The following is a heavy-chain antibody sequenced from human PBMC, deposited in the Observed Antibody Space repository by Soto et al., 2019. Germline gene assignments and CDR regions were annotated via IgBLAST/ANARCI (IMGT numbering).Heavy chain of an antibody. J-gene: IGHJ6*03. CDR2: IIPILGIA. CDR1: GGTFSSYT. D-gene: IGHD2-2*01. V-gene: IGHV1-69*02. Sequence: QVQLVQSGAEVKKPGSSVKVSCKASGGTFSSYTISWVRQAPGQGLEWMGRIIPILGIANYAQKFQGRVTITADKAKSTADMELTSPRSEDTAVYYCAKASTCSSTSGPRSLYYYYYYMDVWGKGTKVAFS. CDR3: AKASTCSSTSGPRSLYYYYYYMDV.